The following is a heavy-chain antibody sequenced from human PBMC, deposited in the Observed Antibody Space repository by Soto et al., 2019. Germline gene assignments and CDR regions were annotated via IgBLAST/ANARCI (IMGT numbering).Heavy chain of an antibody. CDR2: IYYSGST. D-gene: IGHD4-17*01. J-gene: IGHJ3*02. CDR3: ARGTTVGNAFDI. Sequence: SETLSLTCTVSGGSISSYYWSWIRQPPGKGLEWIGYIYYSGSTNYNPSLKSRVTISVDTSKNQFSLKLSSVTAADTAVYYCARGTTVGNAFDIWGQGTMVTVSS. V-gene: IGHV4-59*01. CDR1: GGSISSYY.